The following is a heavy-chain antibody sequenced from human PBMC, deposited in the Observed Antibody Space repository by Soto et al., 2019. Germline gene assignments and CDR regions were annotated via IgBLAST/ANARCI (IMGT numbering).Heavy chain of an antibody. D-gene: IGHD1-26*01. CDR2: ISSSSYI. Sequence: GGSLRLSCAASGFTFSSYSMNWVRQAPGKGLEWVSSISSSSYIYYADSVKGRFTISRDNAKNSLYLQMNSLRAEDTAVYYCARDGSSGSGSYYLYYYYGMDVWGQGTTVTVSS. V-gene: IGHV3-21*01. CDR3: ARDGSSGSGSYYLYYYYGMDV. CDR1: GFTFSSYS. J-gene: IGHJ6*02.